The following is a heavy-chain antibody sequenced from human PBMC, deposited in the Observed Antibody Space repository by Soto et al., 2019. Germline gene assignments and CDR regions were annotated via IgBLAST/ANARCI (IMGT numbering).Heavy chain of an antibody. Sequence: GGSLRLSCAASGFTFSSYDMHWVRQSTGKGLEWVSAIGTAGDTYYPGSVKGRFTISRENAKNSLYLQMNSLRAGDTAVYYCARARGSSWAFDIWGQGTMVTVSS. CDR3: ARARGSSWAFDI. D-gene: IGHD6-13*01. J-gene: IGHJ3*02. V-gene: IGHV3-13*01. CDR2: IGTAGDT. CDR1: GFTFSSYD.